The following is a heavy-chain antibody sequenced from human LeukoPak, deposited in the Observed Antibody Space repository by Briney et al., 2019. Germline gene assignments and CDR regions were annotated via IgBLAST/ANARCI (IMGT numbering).Heavy chain of an antibody. D-gene: IGHD2-15*01. CDR3: ARAVGYCSGGTCHRKGPFDY. Sequence: PGGPLRLSCAASGFTFDDYGISWVRQAPGKGLEWVSGINWNGGSTGYADSVKGRFTISRDNAKNSLYLQMNNLRAEDTALYYCARAVGYCSGGTCHRKGPFDYWGQGTLVTVSS. CDR2: INWNGGST. J-gene: IGHJ4*02. V-gene: IGHV3-20*04. CDR1: GFTFDDYG.